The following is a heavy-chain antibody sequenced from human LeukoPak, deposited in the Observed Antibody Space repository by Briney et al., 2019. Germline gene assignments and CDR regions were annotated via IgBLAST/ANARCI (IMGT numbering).Heavy chain of an antibody. Sequence: PGGSLRLSCAASGFTFDDYAMHWVRQAPGKGLEWVSGISWNSGSIGYADSVKGRFTISRDNAKNSLYLQMNSLGAEDTALYYCAKARPTVAGAVDYWGQGTLVTVSS. CDR2: ISWNSGSI. CDR1: GFTFDDYA. D-gene: IGHD6-19*01. J-gene: IGHJ4*02. CDR3: AKARPTVAGAVDY. V-gene: IGHV3-9*01.